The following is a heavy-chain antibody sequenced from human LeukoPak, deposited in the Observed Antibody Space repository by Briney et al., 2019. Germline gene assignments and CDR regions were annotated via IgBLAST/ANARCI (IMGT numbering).Heavy chain of an antibody. J-gene: IGHJ6*02. Sequence: VGSLRLSCAASGFTFSRYWMHWLRQAPGKGLVWVSRISTDGSSTSCPDSVKGRFTISRDNGKNTLYLQMNSLRAEDTAVYYCASYLTSIPSGMDVWGQGTSVTVSS. D-gene: IGHD2/OR15-2a*01. CDR2: ISTDGSST. CDR1: GFTFSRYW. CDR3: ASYLTSIPSGMDV. V-gene: IGHV3-74*01.